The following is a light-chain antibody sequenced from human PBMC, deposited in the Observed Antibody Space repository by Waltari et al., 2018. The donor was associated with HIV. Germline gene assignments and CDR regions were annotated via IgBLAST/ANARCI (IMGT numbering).Light chain of an antibody. CDR2: ANN. V-gene: IGLV1-40*01. J-gene: IGLJ1*01. CDR3: QSYDNSLRVSYV. CDR1: SSNIGAYD. Sequence: QSVLTQPPSVSGAPGQRVTIPCPGSSSNIGAYDVHWYQQLPGRAPKLLIYANNNRPSGVPDRFSGSKSGTAASLAIAGLQIEDEGDYFCQSYDNSLRVSYVFSAGTRVTVL.